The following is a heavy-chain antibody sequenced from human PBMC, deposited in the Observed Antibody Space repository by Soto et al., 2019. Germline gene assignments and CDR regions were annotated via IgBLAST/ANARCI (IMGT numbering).Heavy chain of an antibody. Sequence: QVQLQESGPGLVKPSETLSLTCTVSGGSISSYYWSWIRQPPGKGLEWIGYIYYSGSTNYNPSLTSRVTISVDTSKNQFSLSLSSMTAADTAVYYCASRYGSSFDYWGQGTLVTVSS. J-gene: IGHJ4*02. V-gene: IGHV4-59*08. D-gene: IGHD1-1*01. CDR2: IYYSGST. CDR3: ASRYGSSFDY. CDR1: GGSISSYY.